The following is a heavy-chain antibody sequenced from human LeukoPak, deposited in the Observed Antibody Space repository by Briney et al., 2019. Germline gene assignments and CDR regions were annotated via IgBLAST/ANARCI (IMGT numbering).Heavy chain of an antibody. CDR1: GGSISSYY. CDR2: IYTSGST. Sequence: AETLSLTCTVSGGSISSYYWSWIRQLAGKALEWIGRIYTSGSTNYNPSLKSRVTMSVDTSKNQFSLRLSSVTAADTAVYYCACLTTADAFDIWGQGTMVTVSS. V-gene: IGHV4-4*07. D-gene: IGHD3-22*01. CDR3: ACLTTADAFDI. J-gene: IGHJ3*02.